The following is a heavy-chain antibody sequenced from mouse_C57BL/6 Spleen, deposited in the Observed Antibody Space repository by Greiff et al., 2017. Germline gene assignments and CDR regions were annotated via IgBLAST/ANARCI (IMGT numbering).Heavy chain of an antibody. Sequence: EVKVVESGGGLVKPGGSLKLSCAASGFTFSDYGMHWVRQAPEKGLEWVAYISSGSSTIYYADTVKGRFTISRDNAKNTLFLQMTSLRSEDTAIYDCASTNYYGSSDYWGQGTTLTVSS. V-gene: IGHV5-17*01. CDR3: ASTNYYGSSDY. J-gene: IGHJ2*01. CDR2: ISSGSSTI. CDR1: GFTFSDYG. D-gene: IGHD1-1*01.